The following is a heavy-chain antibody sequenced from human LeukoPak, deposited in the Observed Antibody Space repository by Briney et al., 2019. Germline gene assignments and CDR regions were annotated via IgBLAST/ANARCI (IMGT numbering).Heavy chain of an antibody. CDR2: ISSSGGST. CDR1: GFTFSSYA. CDR3: ARVPHYCSSTSCHFDY. J-gene: IGHJ4*02. D-gene: IGHD2-2*01. V-gene: IGHV3-23*01. Sequence: GGSLRLSCAASGFTFSSYAMSWVRQVPGKGLEWVSTISSSGGSTYYADSVKDRFTISRDNAKNSLYLQMNSLKAEDTAVYYCARVPHYCSSTSCHFDYWGQGTLVTVSS.